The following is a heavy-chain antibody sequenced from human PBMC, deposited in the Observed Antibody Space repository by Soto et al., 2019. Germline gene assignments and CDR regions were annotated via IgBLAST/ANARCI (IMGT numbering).Heavy chain of an antibody. CDR2: IIPIFGTA. Sequence: ASVKVSCKASGGTFSSYAISWVRQAPGQGLEWMGGIIPIFGTANYAQKFQGRVTITADESTSTAYMELSSLRSEDTAVYYCAAVVRGYCSSTSCYGAFDIWGQGTMVTVSS. J-gene: IGHJ3*02. V-gene: IGHV1-69*13. CDR1: GGTFSSYA. CDR3: AAVVRGYCSSTSCYGAFDI. D-gene: IGHD2-2*01.